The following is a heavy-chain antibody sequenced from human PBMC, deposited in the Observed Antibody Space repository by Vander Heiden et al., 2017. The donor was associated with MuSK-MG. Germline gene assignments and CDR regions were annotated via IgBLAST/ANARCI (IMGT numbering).Heavy chain of an antibody. CDR1: GGSINSGGYY. CDR3: ARVTFTMVRGVSPGAFDI. Sequence: QVQLQESGPGLVKPSQTLSLTCTVSGGSINSGGYYWSWIRQRPGKGLEWIGYIYYRGGTHYNPSLESRVTMSVDTSKNQFSLNLSSVTAADTAVYYCARVTFTMVRGVSPGAFDIWGQGTMVTVSS. V-gene: IGHV4-31*03. D-gene: IGHD3-10*01. CDR2: IYYRGGT. J-gene: IGHJ3*02.